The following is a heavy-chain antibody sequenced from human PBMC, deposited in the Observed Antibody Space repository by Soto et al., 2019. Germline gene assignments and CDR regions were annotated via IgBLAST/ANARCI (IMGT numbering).Heavy chain of an antibody. Sequence: EVQLLESGGGLVQSGGSLRLSCAASGLNFASYAMTWIRQAPGKGLEWVSATSGDAANTQYADSVKGRFTMSRDNSKNTLYLQMNSLRAEDTAVYFCAKYITAATRYFDLWGRGTLVTVSP. D-gene: IGHD1-20*01. J-gene: IGHJ2*01. CDR1: GLNFASYA. V-gene: IGHV3-23*01. CDR2: TSGDAANT. CDR3: AKYITAATRYFDL.